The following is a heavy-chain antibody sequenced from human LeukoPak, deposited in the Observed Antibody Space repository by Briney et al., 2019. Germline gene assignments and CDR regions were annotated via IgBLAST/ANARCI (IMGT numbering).Heavy chain of an antibody. CDR2: INPNNADT. CDR1: GYTFTAFH. D-gene: IGHD2-21*01. CDR3: ATLIATRTGVP. Sequence: ASVKVSCKASGYTFTAFHIHWVRQAPGQGLEWMAWINPNNADTSYAQKFQGRVTVTRDTSIGTAYMVLSRLTSDDTAVYYCATLIATRTGVPWGQGTLVTVSS. V-gene: IGHV1-2*02. J-gene: IGHJ5*01.